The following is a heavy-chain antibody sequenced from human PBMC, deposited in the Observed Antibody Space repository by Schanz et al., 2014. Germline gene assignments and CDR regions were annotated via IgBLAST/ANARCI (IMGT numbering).Heavy chain of an antibody. CDR3: ARAGQDYSDSSGYATYYFGN. J-gene: IGHJ4*02. V-gene: IGHV1-69*02. Sequence: QVQLVQSGAEVKKPGSSVKVSCKASGGTFSSYTISWVRQAPGQGPEWMGRIIPILGIGNDAQKFQGRVTITADKSTSTAYMELSNLRSEDTAVYYCARAGQDYSDSSGYATYYFGNWGQGTLVTVSS. CDR2: IIPILGIG. CDR1: GGTFSSYT. D-gene: IGHD3-22*01.